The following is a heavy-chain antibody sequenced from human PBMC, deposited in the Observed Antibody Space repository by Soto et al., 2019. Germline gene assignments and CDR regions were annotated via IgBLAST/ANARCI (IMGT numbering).Heavy chain of an antibody. V-gene: IGHV4-4*02. D-gene: IGHD2-2*01. CDR1: GGSISSSNW. Sequence: PSETLSLTCAVSGGSISSSNWWSWVRQPPGKGLEWIGEIYHSGSTNYNPSLKSRVTISVDKSKNQFSLKLSSVTAADTAVYYCVALGYCSSNSCSNWFDPWGQGTLVTVSS. CDR3: VALGYCSSNSCSNWFDP. CDR2: IYHSGST. J-gene: IGHJ5*02.